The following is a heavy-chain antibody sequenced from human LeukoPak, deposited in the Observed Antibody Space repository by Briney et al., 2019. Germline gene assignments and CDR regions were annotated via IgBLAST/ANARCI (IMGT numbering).Heavy chain of an antibody. D-gene: IGHD6-19*01. J-gene: IGHJ3*02. CDR3: AHRGWLIRGAFHM. V-gene: IGHV2-5*02. Sequence: KESGPTLVKPTQTLSLTCAFSGFSLATSGVSVGWIRQPPGKALEWLALIYWDDDKRYSPSLKSRLTITKHPSKNQVVLTMTNVDPVDTATYYCAHRGWLIRGAFHMWGQGTKVTVSS. CDR1: GFSLATSGVS. CDR2: IYWDDDK.